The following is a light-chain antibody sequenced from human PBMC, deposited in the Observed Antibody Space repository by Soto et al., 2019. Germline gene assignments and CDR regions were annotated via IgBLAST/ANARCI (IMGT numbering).Light chain of an antibody. CDR3: QQYINRWT. CDR1: QSISIW. J-gene: IGKJ1*01. V-gene: IGKV1-5*03. Sequence: DIQMTQSPSTLSASVGDRVTITCRASQSISIWLVWYQQKPGKAPNLLINKASSLESGVPSRFSGSGSGTEFTLTISSLQTDDFATYYCQQYINRWTFGQGTKVEIK. CDR2: KAS.